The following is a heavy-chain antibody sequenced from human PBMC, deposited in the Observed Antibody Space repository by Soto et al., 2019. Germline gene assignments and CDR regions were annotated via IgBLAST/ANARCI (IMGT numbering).Heavy chain of an antibody. V-gene: IGHV3-33*01. D-gene: IGHD2-15*01. J-gene: IGHJ3*02. CDR1: RFTFSSYG. CDR3: ARDLAYCSDDSCSAGLGGFEM. Sequence: QVQLVESGGGVVQPGRSLRLSCAASRFTFSSYGMHWVRQAPGKGLEWVALIWYDGSTKFYADSVTGRFTISRDNSNNTLHLQMNSLRAEDTAVYYCARDLAYCSDDSCSAGLGGFEMWGQGTMVTVSS. CDR2: IWYDGSTK.